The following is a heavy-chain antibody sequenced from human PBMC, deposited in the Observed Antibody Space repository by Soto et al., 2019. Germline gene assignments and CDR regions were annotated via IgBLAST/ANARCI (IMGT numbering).Heavy chain of an antibody. CDR1: NDSISSYY. CDR3: ARESGGGGYCSGGNCYGVDV. D-gene: IGHD2-15*01. J-gene: IGHJ6*02. Sequence: QVHLQESGPGLVKPSETLSLTCTVSNDSISSYYWSWFRQPAGKGLEWIGRIYTSGNNIYNPSIKSRVTMSAATSQNQISLRMTSVTAADTAVYYCARESGGGGYCSGGNCYGVDVWGQGTTVSVSS. V-gene: IGHV4-4*07. CDR2: IYTSGNN.